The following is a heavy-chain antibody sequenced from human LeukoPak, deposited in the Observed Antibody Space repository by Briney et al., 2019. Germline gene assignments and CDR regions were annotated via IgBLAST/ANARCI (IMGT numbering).Heavy chain of an antibody. CDR3: ARDRRDGYNVLDY. CDR2: IKNDGSQI. D-gene: IGHD5-24*01. CDR1: GFTFSGYW. Sequence: PGGSLRLSCAASGFTFSGYWMSWVRQGPGKGLEWVANIKNDGSQIYYVDSVKGRFTISRDNAKNSLYLQMNSLRAEDTAMYYCARDRRDGYNVLDYWGQGTLVTVSS. J-gene: IGHJ4*02. V-gene: IGHV3-7*01.